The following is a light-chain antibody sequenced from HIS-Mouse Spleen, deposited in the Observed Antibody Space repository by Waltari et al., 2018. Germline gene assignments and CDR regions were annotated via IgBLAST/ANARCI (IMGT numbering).Light chain of an antibody. J-gene: IGLJ3*02. V-gene: IGLV2-11*01. CDR2: DVS. Sequence: QSALTQPRSVSGSPGQSVTISCTGTSSDVGGYNYVSWYQQHPGKAPKLRIYDVSERPAGVPDRFSGSKSGNTASLTISGRQAEDEADYYCCSYAGSYTRVFGGGTKLTVL. CDR1: SSDVGGYNY. CDR3: CSYAGSYTRV.